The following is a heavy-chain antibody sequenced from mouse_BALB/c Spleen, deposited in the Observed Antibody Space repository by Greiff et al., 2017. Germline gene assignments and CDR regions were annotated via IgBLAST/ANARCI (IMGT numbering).Heavy chain of an antibody. CDR1: GYSITSGYS. V-gene: IGHV3-1*02. J-gene: IGHJ3*01. D-gene: IGHD1-1*01. CDR3: AREFDYYGSSSAWFAY. CDR2: IHYSGST. Sequence: VQLKQSGPDLVKPSQSLSLTCTVTGYSITSGYSWHWIRQFPGNKLEWMGYIHYSGSTNYNPSLKSRISITRDTSKNQFFLQLNSVTTEDTATYYCAREFDYYGSSSAWFAYWGQGTLVTVSA.